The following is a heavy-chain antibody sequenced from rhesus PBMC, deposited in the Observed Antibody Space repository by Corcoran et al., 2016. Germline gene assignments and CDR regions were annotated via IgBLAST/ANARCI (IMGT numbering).Heavy chain of an antibody. CDR1: GGPISSNY. J-gene: IGHJ5-2*02. D-gene: IGHD6-43*01. Sequence: QLQLQESGPGLVKPSETLSLTCAVSGGPISSNYWTWSRQPPGTGLGWIGRISGSGGGTAYNPSLSSRVTISTDTSKNQFSLKLTSVPAADTAVYYCVRSAAAARNVLDVWGRGLLVTVSS. V-gene: IGHV4-173*01. CDR3: VRSAAAARNVLDV. CDR2: ISGSGGGT.